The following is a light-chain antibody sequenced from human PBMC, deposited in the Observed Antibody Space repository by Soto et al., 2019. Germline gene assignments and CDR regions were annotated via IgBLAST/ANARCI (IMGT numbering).Light chain of an antibody. V-gene: IGKV3-20*01. CDR2: AES. Sequence: ELVMTQSPATLSLSPGESVSLSCRASQSVGSNLAWYQQKTGLAPRILIYAESSRATGVPDRLSGSGSGTDLSLTISRLEPEDFAVYYCQKYDTSPRTCGQGTKVDIK. J-gene: IGKJ1*01. CDR3: QKYDTSPRT. CDR1: QSVGSN.